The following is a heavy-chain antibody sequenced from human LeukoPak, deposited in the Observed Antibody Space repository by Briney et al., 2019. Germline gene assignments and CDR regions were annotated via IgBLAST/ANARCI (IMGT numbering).Heavy chain of an antibody. V-gene: IGHV1-69*04. CDR3: AREPSRHIYYYYYMDV. CDR1: GGTFSSYA. J-gene: IGHJ6*03. D-gene: IGHD2-21*01. CDR2: IIPILGIA. Sequence: SVKVSCKASGGTFSSYAISWVRQAPGQGLEWMGRIIPILGIANYAQKFQGRVTITADKSTSTAYMELSSLRSEDTAVYYCAREPSRHIYYYYYMDVWGKGTTVTVSS.